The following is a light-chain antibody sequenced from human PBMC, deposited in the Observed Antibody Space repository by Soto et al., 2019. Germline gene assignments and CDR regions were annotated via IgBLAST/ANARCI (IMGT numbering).Light chain of an antibody. CDR2: DVR. J-gene: IGLJ1*01. CDR1: SSDDSGYNY. Sequence: QSVLTQPASVSGSPEQSITISCTGTSSDDSGYNYVSWYQQHPGKAPKLMIYDVRNRPSGVSNRFSGSQSVNTASLTISGLQAEDEADYYCSSYTTISTYVFGTGTKVT. V-gene: IGLV2-14*01. CDR3: SSYTTISTYV.